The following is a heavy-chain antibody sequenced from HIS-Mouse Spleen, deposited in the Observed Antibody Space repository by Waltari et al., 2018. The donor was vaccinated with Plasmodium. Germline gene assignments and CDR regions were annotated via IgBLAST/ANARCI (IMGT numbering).Heavy chain of an antibody. Sequence: QLQLQESGPGLVKPSETLSLTCTVSAGSISSSSYYWGWFRQPPGKGLEWIGSIYYSGRTYYNPSLKSRVTISVDTSKNQFSLKLSSVTAADTAVYYCARRGGSYYYFDYWGQGTLVTVSS. V-gene: IGHV4-39*01. CDR3: ARRGGSYYYFDY. J-gene: IGHJ4*02. CDR2: IYYSGRT. D-gene: IGHD1-26*01. CDR1: AGSISSSSYY.